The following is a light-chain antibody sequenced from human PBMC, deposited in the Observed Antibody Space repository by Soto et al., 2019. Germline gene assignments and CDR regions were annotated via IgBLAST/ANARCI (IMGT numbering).Light chain of an antibody. V-gene: IGLV1-51*01. CDR3: GTLYRSLSVGV. CDR1: SSNIGNNY. Sequence: QSVLTQPPSVSAAPGQKVTISCSGSSSNIGNNYVFWYQQLPGTAPKLLIYDNDKRPSGIPDRFSGSKSGTSATLGITGLQAGDEADYYLGTLYRSLSVGVLGGGTQL. J-gene: IGLJ2*01. CDR2: DND.